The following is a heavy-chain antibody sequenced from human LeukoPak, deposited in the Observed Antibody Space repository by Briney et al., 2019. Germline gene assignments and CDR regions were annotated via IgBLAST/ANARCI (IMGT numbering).Heavy chain of an antibody. Sequence: SETLSLTCSVSGASISSGGFCWTWIRQPPGKGLEWIGHIFYSGATSYNPSLDSRVTISVDNSKNHFSLELSSVTAADTAVYYCAGAEPRGIIWYPYWGQGTLVTVSS. J-gene: IGHJ4*02. CDR2: IFYSGAT. D-gene: IGHD6-13*01. V-gene: IGHV4-30-2*01. CDR1: GASISSGGFC. CDR3: AGAEPRGIIWYPY.